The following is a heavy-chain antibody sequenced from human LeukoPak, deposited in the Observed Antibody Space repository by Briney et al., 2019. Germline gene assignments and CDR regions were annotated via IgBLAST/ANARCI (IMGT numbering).Heavy chain of an antibody. D-gene: IGHD1-26*01. Sequence: SVRLSCKASGGTFSSYAISWVRQAHGPRLEWMGGIIPIFGTANYAQKFQGRVTITADESTSTAYMELSSLRSEDTAVYYCARDPVGRSRGNWFDPWGQGTLVTVSS. CDR3: ARDPVGRSRGNWFDP. J-gene: IGHJ5*02. CDR1: GGTFSSYA. V-gene: IGHV1-69*13. CDR2: IIPIFGTA.